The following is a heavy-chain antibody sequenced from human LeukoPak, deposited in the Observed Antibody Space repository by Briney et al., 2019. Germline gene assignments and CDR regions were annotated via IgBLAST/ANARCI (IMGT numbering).Heavy chain of an antibody. V-gene: IGHV4-39*07. D-gene: IGHD3-10*01. CDR2: IYYRGST. J-gene: IGHJ4*02. Sequence: PSETLSLTCTVSGGSISSSRTYYWGWIRQPPGKGLEWIGSIYYRGSTYYNPSLKSRVTISVDTSKNQFSLKLSSVTAADTAVYYCARDKGYYGLLRGYYFDYWGQGTLVTVSS. CDR1: GGSISSSRTYY. CDR3: ARDKGYYGLLRGYYFDY.